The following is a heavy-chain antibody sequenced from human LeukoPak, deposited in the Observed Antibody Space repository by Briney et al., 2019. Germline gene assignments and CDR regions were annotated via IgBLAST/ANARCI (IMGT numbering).Heavy chain of an antibody. CDR2: IYSGGTT. CDR1: GFTVSSNY. J-gene: IGHJ4*02. V-gene: IGHV3-66*02. D-gene: IGHD3-22*01. CDR3: AKAPIGVPQHFDY. Sequence: GGSLRLSCAASGFTVSSNYMSWVRQAPGKGLEWVSVIYSGGTTYYADSVKGRFTISRDNSKNTLYLQMNSLRAEDTAVYYCAKAPIGVPQHFDYWGQGTLVTVSS.